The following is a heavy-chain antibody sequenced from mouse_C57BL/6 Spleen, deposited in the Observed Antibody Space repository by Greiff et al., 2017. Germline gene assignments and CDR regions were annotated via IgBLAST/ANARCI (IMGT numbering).Heavy chain of an antibody. Sequence: QVHVKQPGAELVMPGASVKLSCKASGYTFTSYWLHWVKQRPGQGLEWLGEINPTASYTNYNQKFKGKSTLTVDKSSSTAYTLLSSLTSEDSAVYYCARGTLYAMDYWGQGTSVTVSS. CDR2: INPTASYT. V-gene: IGHV1-69*01. J-gene: IGHJ4*01. CDR1: GYTFTSYW. D-gene: IGHD3-3*01. CDR3: ARGTLYAMDY.